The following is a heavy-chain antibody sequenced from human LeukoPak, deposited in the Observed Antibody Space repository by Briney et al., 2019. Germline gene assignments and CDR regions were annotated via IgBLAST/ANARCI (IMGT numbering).Heavy chain of an antibody. CDR1: GGSISSYY. CDR2: INHSGST. Sequence: SETLSLTCTVSGGSISSYYWSWIRQPPGKGLEWIGEINHSGSTNYNPSLKSRVTISVDTSKKQFSLKLRSVTAADTAVYYCARAVSKYGSGSYRAEGGDYWGQGTLVTVSS. V-gene: IGHV4-34*01. CDR3: ARAVSKYGSGSYRAEGGDY. J-gene: IGHJ4*02. D-gene: IGHD3-10*01.